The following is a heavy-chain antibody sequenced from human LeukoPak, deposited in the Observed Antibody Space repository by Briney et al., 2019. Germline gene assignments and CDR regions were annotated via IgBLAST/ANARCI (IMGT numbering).Heavy chain of an antibody. CDR3: ARIRDYSSGSYPAFDL. D-gene: IGHD3-10*01. J-gene: IGHJ3*01. CDR2: IRASNGNT. V-gene: IGHV1-18*01. Sequence: AAVKVTCKDSGYTFTNFAIGWVRQAPGQGIDWMGWIRASNGNTNHAKKCQGRVTMTTDTSTSTAYMELRSLRSDHTAVYYCARIRDYSSGSYPAFDLWGQGTMVTVSA. CDR1: GYTFTNFA.